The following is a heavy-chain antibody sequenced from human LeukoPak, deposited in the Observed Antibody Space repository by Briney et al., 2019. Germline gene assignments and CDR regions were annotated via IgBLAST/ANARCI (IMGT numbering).Heavy chain of an antibody. J-gene: IGHJ4*02. CDR2: INHSGST. CDR1: GGSFSGYY. Sequence: SETLSLTCAVYGGSFSGYYWSWIRQPPGKGLEWIGEINHSGSTNYNPSLKSRVTISVDTSKNQFSLKLSSVTAADTAVYYRARGRSRYYYDSSGTSPFDYWGQGTLVTVSS. D-gene: IGHD3-22*01. CDR3: ARGRSRYYYDSSGTSPFDY. V-gene: IGHV4-34*01.